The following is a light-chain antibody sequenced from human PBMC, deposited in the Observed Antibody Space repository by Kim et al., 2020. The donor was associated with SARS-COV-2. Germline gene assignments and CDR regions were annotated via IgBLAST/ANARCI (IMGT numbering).Light chain of an antibody. Sequence: LSLSPGERATLSCRASQSVRSSYLAWYQQKPGQAPRLLLYGASSRVTGIPDRFGGSGSGTDFNLTISRLEPEDSAVYYCQQYGRTFGQGTKVDIK. CDR1: QSVRSSY. CDR2: GAS. V-gene: IGKV3-20*01. CDR3: QQYGRT. J-gene: IGKJ1*01.